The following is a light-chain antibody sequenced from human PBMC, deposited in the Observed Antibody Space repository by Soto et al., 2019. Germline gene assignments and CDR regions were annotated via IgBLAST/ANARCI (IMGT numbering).Light chain of an antibody. CDR1: QSVSSNY. Sequence: EIMLTQSPATLSVSPGERATLSCRASQSVSSNYLAWYQQKPGQAPRLLIYAASNRATGIPDRFSGSGSGTGFTLTISRLEPEDFAVYYCQHYDISSWTFGRGTKVDIK. J-gene: IGKJ1*01. CDR3: QHYDISSWT. CDR2: AAS. V-gene: IGKV3-20*01.